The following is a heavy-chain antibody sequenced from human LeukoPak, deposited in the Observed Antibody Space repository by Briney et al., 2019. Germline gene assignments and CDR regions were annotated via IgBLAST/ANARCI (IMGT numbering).Heavy chain of an antibody. V-gene: IGHV3-53*01. D-gene: IGHD6-13*01. CDR2: IYSDGST. CDR3: ARDAPQVPAAGVLAS. J-gene: IGHJ5*02. Sequence: GGSLRLSCAASGLTVSSNYMSWVRQAPGKGLEWVSVIYSDGSTDYADSVKGRFTFSRDISKNTLYLQMNGLRTEDTAMYYCARDAPQVPAAGVLASWGQGTLVTVSS. CDR1: GLTVSSNY.